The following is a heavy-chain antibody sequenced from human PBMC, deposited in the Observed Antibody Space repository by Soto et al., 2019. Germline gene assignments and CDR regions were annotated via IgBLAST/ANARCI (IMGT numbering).Heavy chain of an antibody. V-gene: IGHV3-20*04. CDR2: ITCNGATT. J-gene: IGHJ3*01. D-gene: IGHD6-19*01. CDR1: GFTFDDHG. Sequence: EVQLVESGGGVVRPGGSLRLSCAASGFTFDDHGMTWVRQAPGKGLEWVSGITCNGATTGYADSVKGRFTISRDNAKNSLYLKMNSLRVEDTALYYCERDGGVVVAVDAFDVWGQGTLVTVSS. CDR3: ERDGGVVVAVDAFDV.